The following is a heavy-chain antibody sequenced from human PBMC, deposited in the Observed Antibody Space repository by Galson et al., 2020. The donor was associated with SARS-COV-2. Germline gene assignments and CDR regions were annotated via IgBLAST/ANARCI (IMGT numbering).Heavy chain of an antibody. D-gene: IGHD2-8*01. V-gene: IGHV3-23*01. Sequence: SCAASGFTFSTYVMSWVRLAPGRGPEWVSTIDSSGYNTYYAGSVRGRFTISRDNSKSTLYLQMDSLSVEDTATYYCAKDVGGSRVLITAARKSDENWLDPWGQGTLVTVSS. CDR3: AKDVGGSRVLITAARKSDENWLDP. J-gene: IGHJ5*02. CDR1: GFTFSTYV. CDR2: IDSSGYNT.